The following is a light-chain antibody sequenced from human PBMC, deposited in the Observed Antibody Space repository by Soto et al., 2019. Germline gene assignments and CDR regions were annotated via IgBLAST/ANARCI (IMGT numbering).Light chain of an antibody. V-gene: IGKV3-15*01. CDR3: QQYNNWPPIS. J-gene: IGKJ5*01. Sequence: EIVMTQSPATPSVSPGERTTLSCRASQSVSSNLAWYHQKPGQAPRLLIYGASTRSTGIPARFSGSGSGTEFTLTISSLQSEDFEVYYCQQYNNWPPISFGQGTRLEIK. CDR2: GAS. CDR1: QSVSSN.